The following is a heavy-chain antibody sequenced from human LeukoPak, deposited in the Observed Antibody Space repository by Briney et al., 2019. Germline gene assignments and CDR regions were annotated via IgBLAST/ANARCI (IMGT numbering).Heavy chain of an antibody. CDR1: GFTFSSYA. CDR2: ISSSGGNT. Sequence: GGSLRLSCAASGFTFSSYAMSWVRQAPGKGLERVSSISSSGGNTYYAGSVRGRFTISRDNSKNTLYLQMNSLRAEDTAVYFCATLNTPFDYWGQGILVTVSS. D-gene: IGHD2-15*01. J-gene: IGHJ4*02. V-gene: IGHV3-23*01. CDR3: ATLNTPFDY.